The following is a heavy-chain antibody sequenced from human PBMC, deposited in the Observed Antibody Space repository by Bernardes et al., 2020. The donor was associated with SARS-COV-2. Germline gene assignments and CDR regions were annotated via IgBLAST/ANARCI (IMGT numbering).Heavy chain of an antibody. D-gene: IGHD3-3*01. CDR1: GGSISSYY. CDR3: ARRITIFGVVIRGAFDI. J-gene: IGHJ3*02. V-gene: IGHV4-59*08. CDR2: IYYSGST. Sequence: SETLSLTCTVSGGSISSYYWSWIRQPPGKGLEWIGYIYYSGSTNYNPSLKSRVTISVDTSKNQFSLKLRSVTAADTAVYYCARRITIFGVVIRGAFDIWGQGTMVTVSS.